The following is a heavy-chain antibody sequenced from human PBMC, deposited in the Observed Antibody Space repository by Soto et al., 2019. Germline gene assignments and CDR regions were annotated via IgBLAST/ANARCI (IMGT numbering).Heavy chain of an antibody. CDR1: GFTFSSYG. V-gene: IGHV3-33*01. D-gene: IGHD2-15*01. J-gene: IGHJ6*04. Sequence: QVQLVESGGGVVQPGRSLSLSCAASGFTFSSYGMHWVRQAPGKGLEWVAVIWYDGSNKYYADSVKGRFTSARDNSKNTLYMRLSNVRAEHTAVYYFSRDGIVVVGAATRPLVGMDVWGKVTTVTDSS. CDR2: IWYDGSNK. CDR3: SRDGIVVVGAATRPLVGMDV.